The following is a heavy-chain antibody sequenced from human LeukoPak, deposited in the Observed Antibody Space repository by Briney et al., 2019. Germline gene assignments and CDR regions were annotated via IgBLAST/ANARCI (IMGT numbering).Heavy chain of an antibody. D-gene: IGHD5-12*01. CDR1: GFIFSSYW. CDR3: ARYPSGYDRGFDY. Sequence: GGSLRLSCAASGFIFSSYWMNWVRQAPGKGLEWVANINQDGGEKNYVDSVKGRFTISRDNAKNSPYLQMNSLRAEDTAVYYCARYPSGYDRGFDYWGQGTLVTVSS. CDR2: INQDGGEK. V-gene: IGHV3-7*04. J-gene: IGHJ4*02.